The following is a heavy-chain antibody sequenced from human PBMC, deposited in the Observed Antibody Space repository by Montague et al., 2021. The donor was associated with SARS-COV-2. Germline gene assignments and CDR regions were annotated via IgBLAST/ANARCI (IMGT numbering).Heavy chain of an antibody. CDR2: INYSGST. CDR1: GCSISSYY. Sequence: SETLSLTCTVAGCSISSYYWSWIRQPPGKGLGWIGYINYSGSTNYNPSLKSRVTISVDTSKNQFSLNLSSVTAADTAVYYCARNLVVHYWYGMDVWGQGTTVTVSS. D-gene: IGHD2-15*01. CDR3: ARNLVVHYWYGMDV. J-gene: IGHJ6*02. V-gene: IGHV4-59*01.